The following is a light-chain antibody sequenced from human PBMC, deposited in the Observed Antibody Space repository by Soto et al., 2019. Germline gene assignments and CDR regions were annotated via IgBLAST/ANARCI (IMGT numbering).Light chain of an antibody. V-gene: IGKV1-39*01. Sequence: DIQMAQSPSSLSASVGDRVTITCRASQSISSYLNWYQQKPGKAPKLLIYAASSLQSGVPSRFSGSGSGTEFTLTISSLQPDDFATYYCQQYNSHWTFGQGTKVDIK. J-gene: IGKJ1*01. CDR1: QSISSY. CDR3: QQYNSHWT. CDR2: AAS.